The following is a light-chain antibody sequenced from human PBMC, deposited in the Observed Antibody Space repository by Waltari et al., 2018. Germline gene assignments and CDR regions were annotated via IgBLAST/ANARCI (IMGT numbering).Light chain of an antibody. CDR3: SSYSSSTTPLI. CDR2: DVS. V-gene: IGLV2-14*03. Sequence: QSALTQPASVSGSPGQSTTISCLGTSSDVGVYNHVPWYQQPPGKPPNLMIYDVSNRPSGVSSRFSGSKSGNTASLTISGLQAEDEADYYCSSYSSSTTPLIFGGGTKLTVL. J-gene: IGLJ2*01. CDR1: SSDVGVYNH.